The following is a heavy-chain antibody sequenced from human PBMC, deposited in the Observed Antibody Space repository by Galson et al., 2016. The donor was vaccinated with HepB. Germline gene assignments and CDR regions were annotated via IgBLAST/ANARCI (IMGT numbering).Heavy chain of an antibody. D-gene: IGHD3-10*01. J-gene: IGHJ3*02. V-gene: IGHV1-3*01. CDR2: INAGNGNT. CDR1: EYTVTSQA. CDR3: SRWDLVHAFDI. Sequence: SVKVSCKASEYTVTSQAMHWVRQAPGQRLEWMGWINAGNGNTKYSQKFQGRVTFTRDTSANTAYMELSSLRSEDTALYYCSRWDLVHAFDIWGQGTMVTVSS.